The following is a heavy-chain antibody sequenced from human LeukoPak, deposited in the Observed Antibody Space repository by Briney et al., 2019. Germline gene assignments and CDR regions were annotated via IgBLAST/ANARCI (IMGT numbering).Heavy chain of an antibody. CDR3: ARYFMITFGGVSSWFDP. CDR2: ISSSSSYI. CDR1: GFTFSSYS. J-gene: IGHJ5*02. V-gene: IGHV3-21*01. Sequence: GGALRLSCAASGFTFSSYSMNWVRQAPGKGLDWVSSISSSSSYIYFADSVKGRFTISRDNAKDPLYLPMNSLRAEDTAVYYCARYFMITFGGVSSWFDPWGQGTLVTVSS. D-gene: IGHD3-16*01.